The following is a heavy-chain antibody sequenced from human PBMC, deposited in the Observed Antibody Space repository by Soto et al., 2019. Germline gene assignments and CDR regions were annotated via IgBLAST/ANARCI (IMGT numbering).Heavy chain of an antibody. D-gene: IGHD6-13*01. Sequence: SETLSLTCTVSGGSISSYYWSWIRQPPGNCLECIVSFFYTVSTYYSLSLKGRLTISVDPSKNQFSLKLTYVTAADTAMYYCARPKTIGAAAGKGWFDPWGQGTLVTVSS. CDR1: GGSISSYY. J-gene: IGHJ5*02. CDR2: FFYTVST. CDR3: ARPKTIGAAAGKGWFDP. V-gene: IGHV4-39*01.